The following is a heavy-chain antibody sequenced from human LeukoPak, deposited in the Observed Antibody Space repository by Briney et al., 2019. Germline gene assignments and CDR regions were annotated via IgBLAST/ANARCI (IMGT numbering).Heavy chain of an antibody. Sequence: SETLSLTCTVSGGSISSYYWSWIRQPPGKGLEWIGYIYYSGSTNYNPSLKRRVTISVGTSKNQFSLKLRSVTAADTAVYYCARGRIAVAGAAFDIWGQGTMVTVSS. D-gene: IGHD6-19*01. J-gene: IGHJ3*02. CDR2: IYYSGST. CDR3: ARGRIAVAGAAFDI. V-gene: IGHV4-59*01. CDR1: GGSISSYY.